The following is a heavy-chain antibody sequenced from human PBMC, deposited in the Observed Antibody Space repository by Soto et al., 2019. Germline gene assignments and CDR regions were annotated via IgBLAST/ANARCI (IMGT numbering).Heavy chain of an antibody. J-gene: IGHJ4*02. V-gene: IGHV4-31*03. CDR3: ARVTGHAHFAS. CDR1: GGSISSGGYY. Sequence: SETLSLTCTVSGGSISSGGYYWSWHRQHPGKGLEWIGYIYHSGSTYYNPSLKSRLTISVDTSKNQFSLKLSSVTAADTAVYYCARVTGHAHFASWGQGTPVTVSS. CDR2: IYHSGST.